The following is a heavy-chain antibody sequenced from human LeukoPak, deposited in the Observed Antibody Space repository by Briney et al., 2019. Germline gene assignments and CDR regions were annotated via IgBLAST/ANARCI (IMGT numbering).Heavy chain of an antibody. CDR2: INPNSGGT. Sequence: GASVKVSCKASGYTFTGYYMHWVRQAPGQGLEWMGWINPNSGGTNYAQKFQGRVTMTRDTSISTAYMELSRLRSDDTAVYYCARDSSHDSSGYYLKTSDYWGQGTLVTVSS. J-gene: IGHJ4*02. V-gene: IGHV1-2*02. CDR3: ARDSSHDSSGYYLKTSDY. D-gene: IGHD3-22*01. CDR1: GYTFTGYY.